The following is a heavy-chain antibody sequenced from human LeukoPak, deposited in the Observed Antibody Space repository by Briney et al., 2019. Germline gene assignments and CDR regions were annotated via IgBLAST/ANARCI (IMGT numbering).Heavy chain of an antibody. D-gene: IGHD3-10*01. Sequence: GGSLRLSCAASGFTFSSYSMNWVRQAPGKGLEWVSSISSSSSYIYYADSVKGRFTISRDNAKNSLYLQMNSLRAEDTAVYYCARDMAYGSGSYDYWGQGTLVTVSS. V-gene: IGHV3-21*04. CDR2: ISSSSSYI. CDR1: GFTFSSYS. J-gene: IGHJ4*02. CDR3: ARDMAYGSGSYDY.